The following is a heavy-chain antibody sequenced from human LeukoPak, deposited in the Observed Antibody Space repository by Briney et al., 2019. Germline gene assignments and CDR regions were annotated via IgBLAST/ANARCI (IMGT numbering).Heavy chain of an antibody. D-gene: IGHD3-3*01. Sequence: GGSLRLSCAASGFSFSSYWMHWVRQAPGKGLEWVSRINSDGSSTTYADSVKGRSSISRDNAKNTLYLHMSSLRAEDTGVYYRARAVRAHPPADFWGQGTLVTVSS. CDR2: INSDGSST. J-gene: IGHJ4*02. CDR1: GFSFSSYW. V-gene: IGHV3-74*01. CDR3: ARAVRAHPPADF.